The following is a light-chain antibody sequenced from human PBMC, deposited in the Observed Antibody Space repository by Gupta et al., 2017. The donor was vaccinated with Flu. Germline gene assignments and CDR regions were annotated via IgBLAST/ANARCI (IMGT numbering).Light chain of an antibody. Sequence: PSTLSASVGDRVTITCRASQSISSWLAWYQQKPGKAPKLLIYKAPSLESEVPSRFSGSGSGTEFTLTISSLQPDDFATYYCQQYNSYSGTFGQGTKLEIK. J-gene: IGKJ2*01. CDR3: QQYNSYSGT. CDR1: QSISSW. V-gene: IGKV1-5*03. CDR2: KAP.